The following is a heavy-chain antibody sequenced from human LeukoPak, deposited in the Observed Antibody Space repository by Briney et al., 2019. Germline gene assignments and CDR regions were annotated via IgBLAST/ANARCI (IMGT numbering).Heavy chain of an antibody. CDR1: GGSISGDH. CDR2: IYYSGST. CDR3: ARRNDFGT. Sequence: MASETLSLTCTVSGGSISGDHWNWIRQPPGKGLEWIGYIYYSGSTNYNPSLKSRVTISIDTSKNQFSLKLTSVTAADTAVYYCARRNDFGTWGQGTMVTVSS. J-gene: IGHJ3*02. V-gene: IGHV4-59*08.